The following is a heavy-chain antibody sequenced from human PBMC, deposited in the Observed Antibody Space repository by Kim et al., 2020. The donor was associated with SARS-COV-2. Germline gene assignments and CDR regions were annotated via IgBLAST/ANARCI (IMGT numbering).Heavy chain of an antibody. CDR2: ICYSGST. CDR3: ARVLVGANVGRDAFDI. CDR1: GGSISSYY. J-gene: IGHJ3*02. Sequence: SETLSLTCTVSGGSISSYYWSWIRQPPGKGLEWIGYICYSGSTNYNPSLKSRVTISVDTSKNQFSLKLSSVTAADTAVYYCARVLVGANVGRDAFDIWGQGTMVTVSS. V-gene: IGHV4-59*01. D-gene: IGHD1-26*01.